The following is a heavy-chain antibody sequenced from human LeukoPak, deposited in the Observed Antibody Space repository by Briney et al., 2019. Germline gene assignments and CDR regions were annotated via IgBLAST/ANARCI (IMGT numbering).Heavy chain of an antibody. Sequence: GGSLTLSCSASGFTFSSYAMHWVRQAPGEGLEYVSAISSNVGRTYYADSVKGRFTISTDNTKNRLYLQMSSLRAEDAGVYYCVEGGDGLWGQGTLVTVSS. V-gene: IGHV3-64D*06. CDR2: ISSNVGRT. J-gene: IGHJ4*02. CDR1: GFTFSSYA. CDR3: VEGGDGL. D-gene: IGHD2-21*01.